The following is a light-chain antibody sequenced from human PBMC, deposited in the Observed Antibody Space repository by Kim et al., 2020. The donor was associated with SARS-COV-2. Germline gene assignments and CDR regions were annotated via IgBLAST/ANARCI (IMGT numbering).Light chain of an antibody. CDR3: QQYYHPPLT. CDR2: AAS. CDR1: QGIGNS. Sequence: ASVRDRVTVTCRASQGIGNSLAWYQQRPGKAPKLLLYAASKLESGVPSRFSGSGSGTDYTLTISSLQPEDFATYYCQQYYHPPLTFGQGTKVEIK. J-gene: IGKJ1*01. V-gene: IGKV1-NL1*01.